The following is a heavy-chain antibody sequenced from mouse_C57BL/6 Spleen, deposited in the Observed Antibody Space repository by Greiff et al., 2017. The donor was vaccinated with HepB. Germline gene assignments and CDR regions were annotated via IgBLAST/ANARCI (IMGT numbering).Heavy chain of an antibody. CDR2: IWSGVSS. D-gene: IGHD2-3*01. CDR1: GFSLTRYV. J-gene: IGHJ2*01. Sequence: QVQLQQSVPGLVQPSQCLSISCPVSGFSLTRYVVPWVHQSPGKVLEWLGVIWSGVSSDYNAAFISRLSISKDNSKSQVFFKMNSLQADDTAIYYCARIHYDGYSFDYWGQGTTLTVSS. CDR3: ARIHYDGYSFDY. V-gene: IGHV2-2*01.